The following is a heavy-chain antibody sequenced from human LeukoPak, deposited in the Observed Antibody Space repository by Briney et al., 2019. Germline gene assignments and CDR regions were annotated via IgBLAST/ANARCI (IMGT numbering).Heavy chain of an antibody. CDR2: LNSDGSRT. V-gene: IGHV3-74*01. J-gene: IGHJ4*02. CDR3: AKESSTWRQADTRFDY. D-gene: IGHD6-13*01. CDR1: GFTFSSSW. Sequence: GGSLRLSCAASGFTFSSSWMYWVRQAPEEGLVWVSRLNSDGSRTNYAESVKGRFIISRDNAKNTLYLQMNSLRIEDTAVYYCAKESSTWRQADTRFDYWGQGILVTVSS.